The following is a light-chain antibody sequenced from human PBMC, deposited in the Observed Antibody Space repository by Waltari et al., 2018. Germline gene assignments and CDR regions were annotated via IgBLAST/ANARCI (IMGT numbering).Light chain of an antibody. CDR3: FLSYSGTRWL. CDR2: DTS. CDR1: TGAVPSGHS. V-gene: IGLV7-46*01. J-gene: IGLJ3*02. Sequence: QAVVTQEPSLPVSPGGTVTLTCASSTGAVPSGHSPYWFQQKPGQAPRTLIYDTSIKHSWTPARFSGSLLGGKAALTLSGAQPEDEADYYCFLSYSGTRWLFGGGTKLTVL.